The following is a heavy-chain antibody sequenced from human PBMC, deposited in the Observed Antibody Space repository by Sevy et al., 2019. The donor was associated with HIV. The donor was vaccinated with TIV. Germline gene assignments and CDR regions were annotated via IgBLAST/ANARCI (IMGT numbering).Heavy chain of an antibody. CDR2: IWCDGGRK. J-gene: IGHJ6*02. V-gene: IGHV3-33*01. CDR3: ARVRGGTTAYYYYYTMDV. D-gene: IGHD4-17*01. CDR1: GFTFSTYG. Sequence: GGSLRLSCAASGFTFSTYGMHWVRQAPGKGLEWVAVIWCDGGRKYYTDSVKGRFTIFSDNSKNTQSLQMSSLRADDTAVYDCARVRGGTTAYYYYYTMDVWGQGTTVTVSS.